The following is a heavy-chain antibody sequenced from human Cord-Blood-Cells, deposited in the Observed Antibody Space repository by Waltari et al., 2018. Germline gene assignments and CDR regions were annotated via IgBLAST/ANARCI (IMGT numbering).Heavy chain of an antibody. D-gene: IGHD3-9*01. J-gene: IGHJ3*02. Sequence: VESGGGLVQPGGSLRLSCAASGFTFSSYWMSWVRQAPGKGLEWVANIKQDGSEKYYVDSVKGRFTIARDNAKNSLYLQMNGLRAEDTAVDYCASYYDILTGYDAFDIWGQGTMVTVSS. CDR2: IKQDGSEK. V-gene: IGHV3-7*01. CDR3: ASYYDILTGYDAFDI. CDR1: GFTFSSYW.